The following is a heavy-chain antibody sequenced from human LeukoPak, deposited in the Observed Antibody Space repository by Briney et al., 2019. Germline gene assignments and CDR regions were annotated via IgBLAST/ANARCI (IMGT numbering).Heavy chain of an antibody. D-gene: IGHD1-1*01. CDR2: IKSKTDGGTT. J-gene: IGHJ4*02. Sequence: GGSLRLSCAASGFTFSNAWMSWVRQAPGKGLEWVGRIKSKTDGGTTDYAAPVKGRFTISRDDSKNTLYLQMNSLKTEDTAVYYCTTDTPGTPLFDYWGQGTLVTVSS. CDR3: TTDTPGTPLFDY. V-gene: IGHV3-15*01. CDR1: GFTFSNAW.